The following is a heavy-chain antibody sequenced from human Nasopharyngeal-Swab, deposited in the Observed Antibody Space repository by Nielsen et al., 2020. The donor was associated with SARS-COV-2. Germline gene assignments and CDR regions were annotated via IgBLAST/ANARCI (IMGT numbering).Heavy chain of an antibody. V-gene: IGHV1-18*01. CDR1: GYTFTSYG. Sequence: GSVKASCKASGYTFTSYGISWARQAPGQGLEWMGWISAYNGNTNYAQKLQGRVTMTTDTSTSTAYMELRSLRSDDTAVYYCAGYDILTGSMDVWGQGTLVTVSS. D-gene: IGHD3-9*01. J-gene: IGHJ4*02. CDR2: ISAYNGNT. CDR3: AGYDILTGSMDV.